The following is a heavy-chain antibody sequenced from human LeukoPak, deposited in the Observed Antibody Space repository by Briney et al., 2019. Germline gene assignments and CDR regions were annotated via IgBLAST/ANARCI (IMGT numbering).Heavy chain of an antibody. D-gene: IGHD3-9*01. CDR1: GFTFSSYS. Sequence: PGGSLRLSCAASGFTFSSYSMNWVRQAPGKGLEWVSSISSSSSYIYYADSVKGRFTISRDNAKNSLYLQMNSLRAEDTALYYCAKAPYYDILTGYYNTGGFDYWGQGTLVTVSS. CDR2: ISSSSSYI. CDR3: AKAPYYDILTGYYNTGGFDY. V-gene: IGHV3-21*04. J-gene: IGHJ4*02.